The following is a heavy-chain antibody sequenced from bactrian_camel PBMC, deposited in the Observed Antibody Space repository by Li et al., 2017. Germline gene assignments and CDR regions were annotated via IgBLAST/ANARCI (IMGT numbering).Heavy chain of an antibody. CDR2: IQTRGGNT. Sequence: VQLVESGGGSVQAGGSLRLSCVASMSIYNGYCVGWFRQAPGKEREGVATIQTRGGNTYYADSVKGRFTISQDNNKNTVHLQMSNLKPEDTAMYYCAAVFSRARCIVYGGSWSSFALWGQGTQVTVS. V-gene: IGHV3S1*01. CDR1: MSIYNGYC. D-gene: IGHD2*01. CDR3: AAVFSRARCIVYGGSWSSFAL. J-gene: IGHJ4*01.